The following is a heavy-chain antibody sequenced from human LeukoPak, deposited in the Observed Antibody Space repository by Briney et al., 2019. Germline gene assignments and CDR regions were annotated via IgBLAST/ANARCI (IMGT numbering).Heavy chain of an antibody. CDR3: ARVTDHYFDY. V-gene: IGHV4-34*01. CDR2: INHSGST. Sequence: SETLPLTCGVYGGYFSGYYWSWIRQPPGKGLEWIGEINHSGSTNYNPSLKSRVTISVDTSKNQCSLKLSSVAAADTAVYYCARVTDHYFDYWGQGTLVTVSS. J-gene: IGHJ4*02. CDR1: GGYFSGYY.